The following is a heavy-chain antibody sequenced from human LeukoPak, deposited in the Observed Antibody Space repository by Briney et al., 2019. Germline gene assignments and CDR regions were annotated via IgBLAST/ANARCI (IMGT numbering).Heavy chain of an antibody. CDR2: IYPGESIYASENT. CDR1: GVSISAYY. D-gene: IGHD4-17*01. Sequence: SETLSLTCSASGVSISAYYWSWIRQPAGKGLEWIGRIYPGESIYASENTNYNPSLKSRVSMSGDTSKNQVSLKLRSVTAADTAVYYCARAYYGESGYYFDYWGQGTLVTVSS. CDR3: ARAYYGESGYYFDY. V-gene: IGHV4-4*07. J-gene: IGHJ4*02.